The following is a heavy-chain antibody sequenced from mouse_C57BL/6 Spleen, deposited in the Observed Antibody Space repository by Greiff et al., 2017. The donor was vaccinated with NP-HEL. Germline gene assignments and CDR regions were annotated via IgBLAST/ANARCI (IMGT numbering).Heavy chain of an antibody. Sequence: DVMLVESGRGLVKPGGSLKLSCAASGFTFSSYAMSWVRQTPEKRLEWVATISDGGSYTYYPDNVKGRFTISRDNAKNNLYLQMSHLKSEDTAMYYCARVELWAYWGQGTLVTVSA. V-gene: IGHV5-4*03. J-gene: IGHJ3*01. CDR2: ISDGGSYT. CDR3: ARVELWAY. CDR1: GFTFSSYA. D-gene: IGHD1-1*02.